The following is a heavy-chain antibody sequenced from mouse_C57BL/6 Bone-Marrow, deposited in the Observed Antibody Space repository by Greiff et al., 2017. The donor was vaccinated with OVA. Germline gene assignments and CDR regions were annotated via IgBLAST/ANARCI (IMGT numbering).Heavy chain of an antibody. V-gene: IGHV5-6*01. CDR3: ARQGRGDFDY. CDR1: GFTFSSYG. CDR2: ISSGGSYP. Sequence: EVQLVESGGDLVKPGGSLKLSCAASGFTFSSYGMSWVRQTPDKRLEWVATISSGGSYPYYPDSVKGRFTISRDNAKNTLYLQMSSLKSEDTAMYYCARQGRGDFDYWGQGTTLTVSS. J-gene: IGHJ2*01.